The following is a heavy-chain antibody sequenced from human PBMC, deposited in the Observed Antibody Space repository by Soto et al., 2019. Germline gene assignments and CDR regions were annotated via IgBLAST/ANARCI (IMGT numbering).Heavy chain of an antibody. J-gene: IGHJ3*02. V-gene: IGHV3-33*01. D-gene: IGHD2-2*01. CDR2: IWYDGSNK. CDR3: ARGRPHHLGYCSSTSCSDAFDI. CDR1: GFTFSSYG. Sequence: GGSLRLSCAASGFTFSSYGMHWVRQAPGKGLEWVAVIWYDGSNKYYADSVKGRFTISRDNSKNTLYLQMNSLRAEDTAVYYCARGRPHHLGYCSSTSCSDAFDIWGQGTMVTVSS.